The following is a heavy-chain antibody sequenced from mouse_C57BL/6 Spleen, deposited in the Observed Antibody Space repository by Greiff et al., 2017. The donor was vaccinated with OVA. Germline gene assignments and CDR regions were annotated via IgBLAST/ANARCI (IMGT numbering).Heavy chain of an antibody. J-gene: IGHJ2*01. CDR2: ISSGGDYI. CDR3: TRDLNYYGSNYFDY. D-gene: IGHD1-1*01. Sequence: EVQGVESGEGLVKPGGSLKLSCAASGFTFSSYAMSWVRQTPEKRLEWVAYISSGGDYIYYADTVKGRFTISRDNARNTLYLQMSSLKSEDTAMYYCTRDLNYYGSNYFDYWGQGTTLTVSS. V-gene: IGHV5-9-1*02. CDR1: GFTFSSYA.